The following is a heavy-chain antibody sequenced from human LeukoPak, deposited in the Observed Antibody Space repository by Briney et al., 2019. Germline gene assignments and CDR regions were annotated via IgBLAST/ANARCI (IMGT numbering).Heavy chain of an antibody. CDR2: IGSKAYDGTT. CDR1: GFTLGDYA. Sequence: GRSLRLSCRASGFTLGDYAMAWVRQAPGKGLVWVGSIGSKAYDGTTQYAASVKGRFTISRDDSKSIAYLQMNSLKTEDRAVYYCTRVEPLPSSGIEVAADYWGQGTLVTVSS. J-gene: IGHJ4*02. V-gene: IGHV3-49*04. CDR3: TRVEPLPSSGIEVAADY. D-gene: IGHD6-19*01.